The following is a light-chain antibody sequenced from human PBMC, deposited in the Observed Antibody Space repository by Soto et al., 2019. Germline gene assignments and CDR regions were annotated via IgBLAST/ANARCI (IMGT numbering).Light chain of an antibody. CDR2: EVS. J-gene: IGLJ1*01. CDR1: SSDWGGYNY. V-gene: IGLV2-14*01. CDR3: ISYTSSSTSSV. Sequence: QAALTQPASVSGSPGQSITISCTGTSSDWGGYNYVAWYQQHPVKVPRLMIYEVSNRPSGVSNRFSGPKSGSTASLTISGLQAEDEADYYCISYTSSSTSSVFGTGTKVTVL.